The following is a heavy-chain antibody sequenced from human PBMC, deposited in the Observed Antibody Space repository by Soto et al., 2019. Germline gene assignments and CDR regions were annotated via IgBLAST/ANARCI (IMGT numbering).Heavy chain of an antibody. D-gene: IGHD5-18*01. Sequence: PGESLKISCKGSGYSFTSYWIGWVRQMPGKGLEWMGIIYPGDSDTRYSPSFQGQVTISADKSISTAYLQWSSLKASDTAMYYCASSYRGYSSGYGAGYGMDVWGQGTTVTVSS. CDR3: ASSYRGYSSGYGAGYGMDV. CDR1: GYSFTSYW. J-gene: IGHJ6*02. V-gene: IGHV5-51*01. CDR2: IYPGDSDT.